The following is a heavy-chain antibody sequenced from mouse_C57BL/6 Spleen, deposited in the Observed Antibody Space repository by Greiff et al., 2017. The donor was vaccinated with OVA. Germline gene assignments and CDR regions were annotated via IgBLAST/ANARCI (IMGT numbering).Heavy chain of an antibody. V-gene: IGHV14-4*01. D-gene: IGHD1-3*01. CDR3: ARYTQCFDY. J-gene: IGHJ2*01. CDR1: GFNIKDDY. Sequence: VHVKQSGAELVRPGASVKLSCTASGFNIKDDYMHWVKQRPEQGLEWIGWIDPENGDTEYASKFQGKATITADTSSNTAYLQLSSLTSEDSAVYYCARYTQCFDYWGQGTTLTVSS. CDR2: IDPENGDT.